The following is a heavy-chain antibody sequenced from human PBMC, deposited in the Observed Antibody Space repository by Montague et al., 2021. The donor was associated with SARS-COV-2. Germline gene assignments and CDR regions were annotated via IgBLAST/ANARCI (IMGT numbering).Heavy chain of an antibody. D-gene: IGHD6-19*01. CDR2: LSGSGGSL. V-gene: IGHV3-23*01. Sequence: SLRLSCAASGFTFSSYAMSWVRQTPGKGLEWVSALSGSGGSLYYADSVKGRFIISRDNSKNTVYLWVNSLRADDTALYYCAKVLGGWFPFPADYWGQGTLVTVSS. J-gene: IGHJ4*02. CDR3: AKVLGGWFPFPADY. CDR1: GFTFSSYA.